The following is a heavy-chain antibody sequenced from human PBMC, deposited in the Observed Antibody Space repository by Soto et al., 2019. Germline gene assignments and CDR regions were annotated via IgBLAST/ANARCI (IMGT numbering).Heavy chain of an antibody. CDR1: GFTFSSYV. CDR2: ISDSGDSR. Sequence: EVQLLESGGGLVQPGGSLRLSCAASGFTFSSYVVSWVRQAPGKGLEWVSSISDSGDSRYYTDSVKGRFTISRDNSKNTLYLQMNSLRAEDTAVYYCATDGVPDYWGQGTLVTVSS. J-gene: IGHJ4*02. CDR3: ATDGVPDY. D-gene: IGHD4-17*01. V-gene: IGHV3-23*01.